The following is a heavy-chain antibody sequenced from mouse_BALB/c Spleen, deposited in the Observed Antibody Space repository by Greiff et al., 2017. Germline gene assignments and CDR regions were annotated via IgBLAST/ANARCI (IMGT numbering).Heavy chain of an antibody. D-gene: IGHD1-1*01. CDR1: GYTFTSYW. Sequence: QVQLQQPGAELVKPGASVKLSCKASGYTFTSYWMHWVKQRPGQGLEWIGEINPSNGRTNYNEKFKSKATLTVDKSSSTAYMQLSSLTSEDSAVYYCAREDYGSSHWYFDVWGAGTTVTVSS. J-gene: IGHJ1*01. CDR3: AREDYGSSHWYFDV. V-gene: IGHV1S81*02. CDR2: INPSNGRT.